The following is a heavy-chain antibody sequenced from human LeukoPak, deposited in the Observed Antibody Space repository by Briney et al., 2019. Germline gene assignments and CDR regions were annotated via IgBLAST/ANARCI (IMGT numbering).Heavy chain of an antibody. CDR1: GFTFSSYA. J-gene: IGHJ4*02. Sequence: GGSLRLSCAASGFTFSSYAMRWVRQAPGKGLEWVSVISGSGGSTYYADSVKGRFTISRDNSKNTLYLQMNSLRAEDTAVYYCGFEYSSSSVYFDYWGQGTLVTVSS. V-gene: IGHV3-23*01. CDR2: ISGSGGST. CDR3: GFEYSSSSVYFDY. D-gene: IGHD6-6*01.